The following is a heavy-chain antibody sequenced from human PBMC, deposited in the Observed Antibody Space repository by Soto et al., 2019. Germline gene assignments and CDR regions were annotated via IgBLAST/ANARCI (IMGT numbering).Heavy chain of an antibody. J-gene: IGHJ6*02. V-gene: IGHV3-13*01. D-gene: IGHD3-10*01. CDR1: GFTFSSYD. CDR3: ASTNPLYDGMDV. CDR2: IGTAGDT. Sequence: GGSLRLSCAASGFTFSSYDMHWVRQATGKGLEWVSAIGTAGDTYYPGSVKGRFTISRENAKNSLYLQMNSLRAEDTAVYYCASTNPLYDGMDVWGQGTTVTVSS.